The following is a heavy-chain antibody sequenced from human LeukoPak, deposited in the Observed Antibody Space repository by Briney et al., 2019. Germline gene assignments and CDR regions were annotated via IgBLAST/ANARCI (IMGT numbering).Heavy chain of an antibody. Sequence: GGSLRLSCAASGFTVSSNYMSWVRQAPGKGLEWVSVIYSGGSTYYADSVKGRFTISRDNSKNTLYLQMNSLGAEDTAVYYCARDFSSAFTFDYWGQGTLVTVSS. CDR2: IYSGGST. CDR3: ARDFSSAFTFDY. V-gene: IGHV3-66*01. D-gene: IGHD3-22*01. J-gene: IGHJ4*02. CDR1: GFTVSSNY.